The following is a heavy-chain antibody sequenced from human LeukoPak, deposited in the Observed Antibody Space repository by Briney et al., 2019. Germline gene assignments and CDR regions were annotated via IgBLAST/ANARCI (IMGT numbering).Heavy chain of an antibody. CDR3: ARDLGSSWTAPDY. CDR2: IIPILGIA. J-gene: IGHJ4*02. V-gene: IGHV1-69*04. CDR1: GGTFSSYA. D-gene: IGHD6-13*01. Sequence: SVKLSCKASGGTFSSYAISWVRQAPGQGLEWMGRIIPILGIANYAQKFQGRVTITADKSTSTAYMELSSLRSEDTAVYYCARDLGSSWTAPDYWGQGTLVTVSS.